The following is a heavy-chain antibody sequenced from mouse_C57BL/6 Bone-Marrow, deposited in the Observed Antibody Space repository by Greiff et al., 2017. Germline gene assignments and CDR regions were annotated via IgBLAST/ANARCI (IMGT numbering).Heavy chain of an antibody. CDR2: INPNNGGT. CDR1: GYTFTDYN. CDR3: AREGPSRVIAY. Sequence: VQLQQSGPELVKPGASVKMSCKASGYTFTDYNMHWVKQSPGKSLEWIGYINPNNGGTSYNQKFKGKATLTVNKSSSTAYMELRSLTSEDSAVYYCAREGPSRVIAYWGQGTLVTVSA. J-gene: IGHJ3*01. D-gene: IGHD2-13*01. V-gene: IGHV1-22*01.